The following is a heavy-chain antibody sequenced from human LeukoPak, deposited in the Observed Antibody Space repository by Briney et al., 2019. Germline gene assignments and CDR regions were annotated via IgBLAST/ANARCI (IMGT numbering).Heavy chain of an antibody. CDR1: GSTFSNYG. V-gene: IGHV1-18*01. J-gene: IGHJ5*02. CDR2: ISGDNGNT. D-gene: IGHD2-15*01. CDR3: ARIPYCSGGSCYFRPNNWFDP. Sequence: GASVKVSCKASGSTFSNYGISWVRQAPGQGLEWMGWISGDNGNTNYPQKLQGRVTMTTDTSSSPAYMELRSLRSDDTAVYYCARIPYCSGGSCYFRPNNWFDPWGQGTLVTVSS.